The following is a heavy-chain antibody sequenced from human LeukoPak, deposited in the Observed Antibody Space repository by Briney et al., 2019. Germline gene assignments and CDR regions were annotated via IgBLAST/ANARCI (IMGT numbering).Heavy chain of an antibody. V-gene: IGHV4-59*08. CDR3: AKHYMGSSYNHGLDC. Sequence: SETLPLTCTVSGGSISSYYWSWIRQPPGKGLEWIGYIYYSGSTNYNPSLKSRVTISVDTSKNQFSLKLSSVTAADTALYYCAKHYMGSSYNHGLDCWGQGTLVTVSS. J-gene: IGHJ4*02. D-gene: IGHD3-10*01. CDR1: GGSISSYY. CDR2: IYYSGST.